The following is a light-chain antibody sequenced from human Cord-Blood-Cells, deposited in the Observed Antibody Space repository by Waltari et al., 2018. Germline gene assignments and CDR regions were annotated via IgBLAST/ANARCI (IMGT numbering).Light chain of an antibody. Sequence: EMVLKQSSGNLSLYPGERATLSSRASQSVSSSYLACYQQKPGQAPRLLIYGASSRATGIPDRFSSSGSGTDFTLTISRLEPEDFAVYYCQQYGSSPPNTFGQGTKLEIK. CDR2: GAS. J-gene: IGKJ2*01. V-gene: IGKV3-20*01. CDR3: QQYGSSPPNT. CDR1: QSVSSSY.